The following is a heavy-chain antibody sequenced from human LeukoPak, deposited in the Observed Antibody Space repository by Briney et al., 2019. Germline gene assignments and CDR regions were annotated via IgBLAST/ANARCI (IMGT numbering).Heavy chain of an antibody. CDR2: INDSGTRT. CDR3: AKDSSTVRGDYDYFDY. J-gene: IGHJ4*02. CDR1: GFTVSDYV. V-gene: IGHV3-23*01. D-gene: IGHD3-10*01. Sequence: QTGGSLRLSCTASGFTVSDYVMGWVRQAPGKGLEWVSGINDSGTRTYYADSVKGRFTISRDNSKNTLYLQMNSLRVEDTAVYYCAKDSSTVRGDYDYFDYWGQGTLVTVSS.